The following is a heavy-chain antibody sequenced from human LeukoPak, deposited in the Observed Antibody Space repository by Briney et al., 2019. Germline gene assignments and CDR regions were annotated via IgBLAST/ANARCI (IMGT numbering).Heavy chain of an antibody. V-gene: IGHV3-21*01. Sequence: GGSLRLSCAASGFTFSAFPLEWVRQAPGKGLEWVSSVNGDSSYIYYADSVKGRFTIARDNARNPLHLQMNSLRAEDTAVYYCARLRCDVTSCFGKYYFDHWGQGTLVTVSS. CDR3: ARLRCDVTSCFGKYYFDH. D-gene: IGHD2-2*01. CDR2: VNGDSSYI. CDR1: GFTFSAFP. J-gene: IGHJ4*02.